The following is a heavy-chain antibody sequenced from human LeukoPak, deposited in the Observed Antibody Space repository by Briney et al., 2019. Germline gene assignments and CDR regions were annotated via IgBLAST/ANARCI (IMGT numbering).Heavy chain of an antibody. CDR2: IYYSGST. Sequence: PSETLSLTCTVSGGSISSGDYYWSWIRQPPGKGLEWIGYIYYSGSTYYNPSLKSRVTISVDTSKNQFSLKLSSVTAADTAVYYCARQNPYSSSPGWFDPWGQGTLVTVSS. CDR1: GGSISSGDYY. CDR3: ARQNPYSSSPGWFDP. D-gene: IGHD6-6*01. V-gene: IGHV4-30-4*01. J-gene: IGHJ5*02.